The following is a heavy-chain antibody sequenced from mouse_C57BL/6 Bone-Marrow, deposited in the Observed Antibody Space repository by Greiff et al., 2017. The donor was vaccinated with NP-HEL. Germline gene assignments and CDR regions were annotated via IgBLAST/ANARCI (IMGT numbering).Heavy chain of an antibody. Sequence: VQLQQSGAELVRPGASVKLSCTASGFNIKDDYMHWVKQRPEQGLEWIGWIDPENGDTEYASKFQGKATITADTSSNTAYLQLSSLTSEDTAVYYCTTRDCVDYWGQGTTLTVSS. D-gene: IGHD3-3*01. V-gene: IGHV14-4*01. CDR2: IDPENGDT. J-gene: IGHJ2*01. CDR1: GFNIKDDY. CDR3: TTRDCVDY.